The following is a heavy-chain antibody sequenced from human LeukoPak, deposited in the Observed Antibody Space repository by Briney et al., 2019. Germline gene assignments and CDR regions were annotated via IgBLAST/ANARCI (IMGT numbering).Heavy chain of an antibody. CDR1: GFTFSSYG. J-gene: IGHJ4*02. CDR2: IWYDGSNK. Sequence: GRSLRLSCAASGFTFSSYGMHWVRQAPGKGLEWVAVIWYDGSNKYYADSVKGRFTISRDNSKNTLYLQMNSLRAEDTAVYHCARDSSGYYFDYWGQGTLVTVSS. D-gene: IGHD3-22*01. V-gene: IGHV3-33*01. CDR3: ARDSSGYYFDY.